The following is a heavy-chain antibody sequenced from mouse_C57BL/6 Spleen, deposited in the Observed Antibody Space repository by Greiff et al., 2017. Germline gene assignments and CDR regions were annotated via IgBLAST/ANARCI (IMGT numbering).Heavy chain of an antibody. D-gene: IGHD1-1*01. Sequence: VQLQQPGAELVKPGASVKLSCKASGYTFTSYWMHWVKQRPGQGLEWIGMIHPNSGSTNYNEKFKSKATLTVDKSSSTAYMQLSSLTSEDSAVYYCARSDGSIFYWYFDVWGTGTTVTVSS. CDR3: ARSDGSIFYWYFDV. CDR2: IHPNSGST. CDR1: GYTFTSYW. V-gene: IGHV1-64*01. J-gene: IGHJ1*03.